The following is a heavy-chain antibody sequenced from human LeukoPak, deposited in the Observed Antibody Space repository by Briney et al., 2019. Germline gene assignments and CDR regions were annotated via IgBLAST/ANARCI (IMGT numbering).Heavy chain of an antibody. J-gene: IGHJ4*02. Sequence: SETLSLTCTVSGGSIRSSYYYWGWIRQPPGKGLEWIGSIYYSGSTYYNPSLKSRVTISVDTSKNQFSLKLSSVTAADTAVYYCARVTGVFDYWGQGTLVTVSS. CDR3: ARVTGVFDY. V-gene: IGHV4-39*01. CDR2: IYYSGST. CDR1: GGSIRSSYYY. D-gene: IGHD1-14*01.